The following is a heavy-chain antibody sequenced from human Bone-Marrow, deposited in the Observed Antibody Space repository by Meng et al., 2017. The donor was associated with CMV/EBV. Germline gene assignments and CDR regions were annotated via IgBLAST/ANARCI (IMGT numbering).Heavy chain of an antibody. CDR3: AREVSYYDLRSAEKKYYFHYGMDV. V-gene: IGHV3-7*01. CDR1: GFPFRSHW. J-gene: IGHJ6*04. Sequence: GGSPRLSCAVSGFPFRSHWMSWVRQAPGKGLEWVASMNEDGSEKYYVDSVKGRFTISRDNAKNSLDLQMSSLRAEDTAVYYCAREVSYYDLRSAEKKYYFHYGMDVWGEGTTVTVSS. D-gene: IGHD3-3*01. CDR2: MNEDGSEK.